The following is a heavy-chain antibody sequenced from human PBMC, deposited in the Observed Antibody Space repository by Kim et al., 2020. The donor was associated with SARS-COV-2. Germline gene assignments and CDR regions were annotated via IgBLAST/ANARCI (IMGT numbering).Heavy chain of an antibody. D-gene: IGHD3-16*02. J-gene: IGHJ4*02. Sequence: RFTISRDNSKNTLYLQMNSLRAEDTAVYYCSFGDYDYVWGSYRSDVRFDYWGQGTLVTVSS. V-gene: IGHV3-30*03. CDR3: SFGDYDYVWGSYRSDVRFDY.